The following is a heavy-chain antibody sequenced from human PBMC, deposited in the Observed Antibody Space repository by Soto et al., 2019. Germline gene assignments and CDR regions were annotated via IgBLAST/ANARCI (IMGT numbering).Heavy chain of an antibody. Sequence: ASVKVSCKASGYTFTCYDINWVRQATGQGLEWMGWMNPNSGKTGYAQKFQGRVTMTRNTSISTAYMELSSLRSEDTAVYYCVRERIVAGNDYWGQGTLVTVPS. J-gene: IGHJ4*02. CDR2: MNPNSGKT. CDR1: GYTFTCYD. CDR3: VRERIVAGNDY. V-gene: IGHV1-8*01. D-gene: IGHD5-12*01.